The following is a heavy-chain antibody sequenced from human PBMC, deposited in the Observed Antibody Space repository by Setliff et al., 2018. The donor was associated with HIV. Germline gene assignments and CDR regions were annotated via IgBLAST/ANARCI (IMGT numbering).Heavy chain of an antibody. CDR3: TTESRYYYGSGSWARAFDV. V-gene: IGHV3-15*04. Sequence: GGSLRLSCVASGFTFNNAWMSWVRQAPGEGLEWVGRIETETDGETADYAAPVKGRFTISRDDSKNTLSLQMNSLNTEDTAIYYCTTESRYYYGSGSWARAFDVWGRGTMGT. CDR2: IETETDGETA. D-gene: IGHD3-10*01. J-gene: IGHJ3*01. CDR1: GFTFNNAW.